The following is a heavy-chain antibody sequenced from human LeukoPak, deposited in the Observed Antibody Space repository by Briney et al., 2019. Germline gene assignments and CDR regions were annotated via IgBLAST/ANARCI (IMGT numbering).Heavy chain of an antibody. J-gene: IGHJ5*02. D-gene: IGHD6-13*01. V-gene: IGHV1-69*06. CDR2: IIPIFGTA. Sequence: SVKVSCKASGGTFSSYAISWVRQAPGQGLEWMGGIIPIFGTANYAQKFQGRVTITADKSTSTAYMELSSLRSEDTAVCYCARLPLYSSSWYGWFDPWGQGTLVTVSS. CDR1: GGTFSSYA. CDR3: ARLPLYSSSWYGWFDP.